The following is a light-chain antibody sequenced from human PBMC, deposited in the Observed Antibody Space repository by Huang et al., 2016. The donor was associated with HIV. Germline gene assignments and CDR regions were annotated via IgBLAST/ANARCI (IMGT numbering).Light chain of an antibody. CDR3: QQYNNWPRT. CDR2: GAS. J-gene: IGKJ1*01. Sequence: EIVMTQSPATLSVSPGERATLSCRASQGVSSKLAWYQQKPGQAPRPLIYGASTRATGIPARFSGSGSGTEFTLTISSLQSEDFAVYYCQQYNNWPRTFGQGTKVEIK. CDR1: QGVSSK. V-gene: IGKV3-15*01.